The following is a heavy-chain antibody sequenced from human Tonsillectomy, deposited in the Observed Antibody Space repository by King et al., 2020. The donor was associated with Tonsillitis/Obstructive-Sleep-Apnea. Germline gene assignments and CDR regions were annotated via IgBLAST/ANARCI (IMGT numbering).Heavy chain of an antibody. V-gene: IGHV3-33*01. Sequence: VQLVESGGGVVQPGRSLRLSCAASGFTFSTYGMHWVRQAPGKGLEWVAVIWYDGSNKYYADSVKGRFTISRDNSKNTLYLQMNSLRVEDTAVYHCARYNPQSSSWYGLGVDVWGKGTTVTVSS. CDR2: IWYDGSNK. D-gene: IGHD6-13*01. CDR1: GFTFSTYG. J-gene: IGHJ6*04. CDR3: ARYNPQSSSWYGLGVDV.